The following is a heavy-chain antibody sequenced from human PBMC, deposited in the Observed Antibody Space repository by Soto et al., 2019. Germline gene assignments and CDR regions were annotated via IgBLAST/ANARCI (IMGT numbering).Heavy chain of an antibody. CDR3: AKDDSGSYSSPGY. CDR2: ISYDGSNK. V-gene: IGHV3-30*18. CDR1: GFTFSSYG. J-gene: IGHJ4*02. D-gene: IGHD1-26*01. Sequence: GGSLRLSCAASGFTFSSYGMHWVRQAPGKGLEWVAVISYDGSNKYYADSVKGRFTISRDNSKNALYLQMNSLRAEDTAVYYCAKDDSGSYSSPGYWGQETLVTVSS.